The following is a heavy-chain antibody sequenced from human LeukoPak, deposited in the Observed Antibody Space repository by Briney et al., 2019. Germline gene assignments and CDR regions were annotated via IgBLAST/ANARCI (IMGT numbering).Heavy chain of an antibody. CDR3: ARGRPHGNNY. D-gene: IGHD2/OR15-2a*01. CDR2: IASDGMST. V-gene: IGHV3-74*01. Sequence: PGGSLRLSCAASGFTFSSYWMDWVRQAPGEGLVWVSRIASDGMSTTSADSVKGRFSTSRDNPKNTLYLQMNRLRVQDTAVYYCARGRPHGNNYWGQGTLVTVSS. J-gene: IGHJ4*02. CDR1: GFTFSSYW.